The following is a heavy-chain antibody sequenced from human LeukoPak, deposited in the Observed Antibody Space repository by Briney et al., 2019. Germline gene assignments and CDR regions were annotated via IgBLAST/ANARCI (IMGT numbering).Heavy chain of an antibody. CDR1: GFTFSRYS. V-gene: IGHV3-48*02. CDR3: ARDLIAGATTQRRDY. Sequence: GGSLRDSSAASGFTFSRYSMNWVRQAPGKGLEWVSYISSSTRTIYYADSVKGRFTISRDNAKNSLFLQMNSLRDEDTAVYYCARDLIAGATTQRRDYWGQATLVTVSS. CDR2: ISSSTRTI. J-gene: IGHJ4*02. D-gene: IGHD1-26*01.